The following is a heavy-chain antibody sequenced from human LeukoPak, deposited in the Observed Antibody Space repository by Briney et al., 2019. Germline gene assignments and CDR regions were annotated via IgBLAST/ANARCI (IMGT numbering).Heavy chain of an antibody. CDR1: GFTFRNYP. CDR2: ISYDGNTK. Sequence: GGSLRLSCLGSGFTFRNYPMYWVRQAPGKGLEWMAVISYDGNTKYYADSVKGRFTLSRDNSKNTVYLQMNSLRAEDTAVYYCASSGWDFDYWGQGTLVTVSS. D-gene: IGHD6-19*01. J-gene: IGHJ4*02. V-gene: IGHV3-30*04. CDR3: ASSGWDFDY.